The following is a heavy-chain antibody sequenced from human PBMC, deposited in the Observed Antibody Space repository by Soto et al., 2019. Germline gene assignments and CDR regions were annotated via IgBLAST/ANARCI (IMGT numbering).Heavy chain of an antibody. CDR2: IYWYDDK. CDR3: AKAYKNNWFQDGFDI. J-gene: IGHJ3*02. D-gene: IGHD1-1*01. Sequence: QITLKESGPTLVKPTQTLTLTCTFSGFSLSTSGLGVGWIRQPPGKALEWLGIIYWYDDKPYSPSLRSRFTINKDTSKNQVFLTMTNMDPVDTATYYCAKAYKNNWFQDGFDIWGQGTMVTVSS. CDR1: GFSLSTSGLG. V-gene: IGHV2-5*01.